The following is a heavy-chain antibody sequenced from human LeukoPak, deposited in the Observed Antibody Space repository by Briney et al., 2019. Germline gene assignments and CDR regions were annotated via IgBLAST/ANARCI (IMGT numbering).Heavy chain of an antibody. Sequence: ASVKVSCKASGYTFSNYGISWVRQAPGLGLEWMGWTSYNGNTNYAQKFQDRVTMATDTSTTTAYMELRSLESDDTAVYYCARHSGSGWQALGYWGQGTLVTVSS. D-gene: IGHD6-19*01. CDR3: ARHSGSGWQALGY. CDR2: TSYNGNT. CDR1: GYTFSNYG. V-gene: IGHV1-18*04. J-gene: IGHJ4*02.